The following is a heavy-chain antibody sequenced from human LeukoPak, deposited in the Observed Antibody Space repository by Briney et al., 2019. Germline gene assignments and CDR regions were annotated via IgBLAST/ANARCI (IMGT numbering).Heavy chain of an antibody. V-gene: IGHV3-23*01. CDR1: GFTFSSYA. CDR2: ISGSGGST. D-gene: IGHD3-22*01. CDR3: AKGYYYDSSGHDY. J-gene: IGHJ4*02. Sequence: GGSLRLSCAASGFTFSSYAMSWVRQAPGKGLEWVSAISGSGGSTYYADSVKGRFTIFRDNSKNTLYLQMNSLRAEDTAVYYCAKGYYYDSSGHDYWGQGTLVTVSS.